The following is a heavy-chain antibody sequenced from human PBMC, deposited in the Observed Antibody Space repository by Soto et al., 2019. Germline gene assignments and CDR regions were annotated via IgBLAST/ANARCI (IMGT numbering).Heavy chain of an antibody. J-gene: IGHJ4*02. D-gene: IGHD5-12*01. Sequence: QVQLVEYGGGVVQPWRSLRLSCAASGFTFSSYGMHWVRQAPGKGLEWVAVISYDGSNKYYADSVKGRFTISRDNSKNTLYLQMNSLRAEDTAVYYCAKDRPNSGYDLTYYFDYWGQGTLVTVSS. CDR2: ISYDGSNK. CDR3: AKDRPNSGYDLTYYFDY. V-gene: IGHV3-30*18. CDR1: GFTFSSYG.